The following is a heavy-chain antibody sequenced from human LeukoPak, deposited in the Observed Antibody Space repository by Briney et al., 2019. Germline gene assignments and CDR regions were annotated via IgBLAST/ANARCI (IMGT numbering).Heavy chain of an antibody. CDR1: GYTFTSYY. V-gene: IGHV1-46*01. J-gene: IGHJ4*02. CDR3: ARGFDPYYDSSGYYYVGY. Sequence: ASVKVSCKPSGYTFTSYYIHWVRQAPGQGLEWMGIINPSGGSTTYAQKFQDRLTMTSDTSTSAVYMELSSLRSEDAAVYYCARGFDPYYDSSGYYYVGYWGQGTLVTVSS. D-gene: IGHD3-22*01. CDR2: INPSGGST.